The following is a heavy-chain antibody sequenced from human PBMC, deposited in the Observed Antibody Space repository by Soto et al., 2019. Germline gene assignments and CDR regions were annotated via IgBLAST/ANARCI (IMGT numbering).Heavy chain of an antibody. J-gene: IGHJ6*02. CDR2: ISYDGSEK. Sequence: GGSLRLSCAVSGFTFSSYGMHWVRQAPFKGLEWVAFISYDGSEKYYADSVKGRFTISRDNSKNTLYLQMNSLRAEDTAVFYCAKAGGPTYNYYGVEVWGQGTTVTVSS. CDR1: GFTFSSYG. V-gene: IGHV3-30*18. D-gene: IGHD1-1*01. CDR3: AKAGGPTYNYYGVEV.